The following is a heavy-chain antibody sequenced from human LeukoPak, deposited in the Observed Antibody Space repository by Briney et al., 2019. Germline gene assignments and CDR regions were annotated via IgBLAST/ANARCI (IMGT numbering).Heavy chain of an antibody. CDR2: IRSESNRYAT. CDR3: TRHREVQATDSYYYYFDV. V-gene: IGHV3-73*01. CDR1: GFTFSGSG. D-gene: IGHD5-12*01. J-gene: IGHJ6*03. Sequence: PGGSLRLSCAASGFTFSGSGMHWVRQASGRGLEWLGRIRSESNRYATAYGTSVTGRFTISRDDSKSMSFLQMNGLKTEDTAVYYCTRHREVQATDSYYYYFDVWGKGTTVTVSS.